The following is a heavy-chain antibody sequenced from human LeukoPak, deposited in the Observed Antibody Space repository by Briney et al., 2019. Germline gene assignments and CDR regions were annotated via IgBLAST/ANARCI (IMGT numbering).Heavy chain of an antibody. Sequence: ASVKVSCKASGYTFTSYYMHWVRQAPGQGLEWMGIINPSGGSTSYAQKFQGRVTMTRDTSTSTVYMELSSLRSEDTAVYYCARDHIGDSSFSPPPYGMDVWGQGTTVTVSS. D-gene: IGHD6-13*01. CDR3: ARDHIGDSSFSPPPYGMDV. CDR1: GYTFTSYY. CDR2: INPSGGST. V-gene: IGHV1-46*01. J-gene: IGHJ6*02.